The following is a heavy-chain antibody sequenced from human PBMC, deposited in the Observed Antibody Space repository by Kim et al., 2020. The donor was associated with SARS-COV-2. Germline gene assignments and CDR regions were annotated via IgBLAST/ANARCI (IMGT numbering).Heavy chain of an antibody. CDR1: GFTFSDYY. V-gene: IGHV3-11*06. CDR3: ARVITGSFRDSFDY. CDR2: ISSSSSYT. Sequence: GGSLRLSCAASGFTFSDYYMSWIRQAPGKGLEWVSYISSSSSYTNYADSVKGRFTISRDNAKNSLYLQMNSLRAEDTAVYYCARVITGSFRDSFDYWGQGTLVTVSS. J-gene: IGHJ4*02. D-gene: IGHD1-26*01.